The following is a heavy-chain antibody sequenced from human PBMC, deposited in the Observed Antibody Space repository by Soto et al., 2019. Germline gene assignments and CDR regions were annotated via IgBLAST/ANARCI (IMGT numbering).Heavy chain of an antibody. V-gene: IGHV4-4*02. J-gene: IGHJ5*02. CDR2: VYRTWSA. Sequence: SEALSLTCPVPGGSIGASNWWSSVRQPPGKGLEWIGEVYRTWSANFNPSLETRVIVSVDKSKNQLPLKLTSVTAAYAPLYYCAIARAHIGEAALLDRWGQGTLVT. CDR3: AIARAHIGEAALLDR. D-gene: IGHD3-10*01. CDR1: GGSIGASNW.